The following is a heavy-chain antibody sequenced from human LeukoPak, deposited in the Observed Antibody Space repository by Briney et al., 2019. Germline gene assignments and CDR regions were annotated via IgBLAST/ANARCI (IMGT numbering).Heavy chain of an antibody. J-gene: IGHJ5*02. V-gene: IGHV3-30*18. CDR2: ISYDGSNK. Sequence: TGGSLRLSCAASGFTFISYGMHWVRQAPGKGLEGVAVISYDGSNKYYADSVKGRFTISRDNSKNTLYLQMNSLRAEDTAVYYCAKRAYTSSWDWFDPWGQGTLVTVSS. D-gene: IGHD6-13*01. CDR1: GFTFISYG. CDR3: AKRAYTSSWDWFDP.